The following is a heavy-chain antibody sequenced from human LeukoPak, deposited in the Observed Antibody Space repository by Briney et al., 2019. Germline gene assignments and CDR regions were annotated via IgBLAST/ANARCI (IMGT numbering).Heavy chain of an antibody. V-gene: IGHV1-2*02. Sequence: ASVKVSCKASGYTFTGYYMHWVRQAPGQGLEWMGWINPNSGGTNYAQKFQGRVTMTRDTSISTAYMELSRLRSDDTAVYYCAILNIVVVPAAPYYYYGMDVRGQGTTVTVSS. J-gene: IGHJ6*02. CDR3: AILNIVVVPAAPYYYYGMDV. CDR1: GYTFTGYY. D-gene: IGHD2-2*01. CDR2: INPNSGGT.